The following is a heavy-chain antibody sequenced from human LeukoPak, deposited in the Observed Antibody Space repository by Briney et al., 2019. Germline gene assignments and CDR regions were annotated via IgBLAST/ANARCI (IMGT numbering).Heavy chain of an antibody. CDR1: GFTFSSYG. J-gene: IGHJ4*02. Sequence: GGSLRLSCAASGFTFSSYGMPWVRQAPGKGLEWVAVIWYDGSNKYYADSVKGRFTISRDNSKNTLYLQMNSLRVEDTAVYYCARDDSGYATYDYWGQGTLVTVSS. CDR2: IWYDGSNK. V-gene: IGHV3-33*01. D-gene: IGHD5-12*01. CDR3: ARDDSGYATYDY.